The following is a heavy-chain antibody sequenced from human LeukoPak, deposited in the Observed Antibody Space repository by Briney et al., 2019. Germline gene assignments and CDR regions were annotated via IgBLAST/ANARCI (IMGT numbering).Heavy chain of an antibody. V-gene: IGHV4-59*01. CDR2: IHHFGRT. CDR1: GDSIISYY. CDR3: ARGLLTIFGVVESWFDP. D-gene: IGHD3-3*01. Sequence: SETLSLTCSVSGDSIISYYWNWLRQSPGKGLEWIGNIHHFGRTEYNPSLRSRVTMFLDSSKNQFSLKLTSVTPTDTAVYYCARGLLTIFGVVESWFDPWGQGTLVTVSS. J-gene: IGHJ5*02.